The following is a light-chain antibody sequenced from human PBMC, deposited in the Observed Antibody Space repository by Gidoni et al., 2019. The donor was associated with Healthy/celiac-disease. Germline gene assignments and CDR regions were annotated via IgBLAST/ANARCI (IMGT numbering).Light chain of an antibody. CDR1: QSISSY. Sequence: DIQKTQPPSSLSASLGDRVTITARASQSISSYLNWYQQKPGKAPKLLIYAASSLQSGVPSRFSGSGSGTDFTLTISSLQPEDFATYYCQQSYSTPRTFGQGTKVEIK. V-gene: IGKV1-39*01. CDR3: QQSYSTPRT. CDR2: AAS. J-gene: IGKJ1*01.